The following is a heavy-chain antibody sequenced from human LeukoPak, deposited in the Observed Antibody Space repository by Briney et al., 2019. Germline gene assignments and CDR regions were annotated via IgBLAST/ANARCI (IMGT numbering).Heavy chain of an antibody. CDR3: ARDITSGWPDYYYYYMDV. Sequence: GGSLRLSCAASGFTFSNAWMNWVRQAPGKGLERVSSISSSSSYIYYADSVKGRFTISRDNAKNSLYLQMNSLRAEDTAVYYCARDITSGWPDYYYYYMDVWGKGTTVTISS. CDR2: ISSSSSYI. J-gene: IGHJ6*03. D-gene: IGHD6-19*01. CDR1: GFTFSNAW. V-gene: IGHV3-21*01.